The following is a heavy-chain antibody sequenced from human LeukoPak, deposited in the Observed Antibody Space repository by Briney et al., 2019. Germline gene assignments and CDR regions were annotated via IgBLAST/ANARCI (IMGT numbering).Heavy chain of an antibody. J-gene: IGHJ5*02. Sequence: SVKVSCKASGGTFSSYAISWVRQAPGQGLEWMGGIIPIFGTANYAQKFQGRVTITTDESTSTAYMELSSLRSEDTAVYYCTRSQKKVWSGHVPVSTSKLGEHWFDPWGQGTLVTVSS. V-gene: IGHV1-69*05. D-gene: IGHD3-3*01. CDR1: GGTFSSYA. CDR2: IIPIFGTA. CDR3: TRSQKKVWSGHVPVSTSKLGEHWFDP.